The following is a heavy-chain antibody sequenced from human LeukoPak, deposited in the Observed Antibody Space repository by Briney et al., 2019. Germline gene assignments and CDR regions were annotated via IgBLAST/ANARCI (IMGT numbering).Heavy chain of an antibody. D-gene: IGHD2-15*01. CDR3: ARDRYCSGGSCYGKRWFDP. J-gene: IGHJ5*02. CDR2: IYYSGST. Sequence: PSETLSLTCTVSGGSISSGGYYWSWIRQHLGKGLEWIGYIYYSGSTYYNPSLKSRVTISVDTSKNQFSLKLSSVTAADTAVYYCARDRYCSGGSCYGKRWFDPWGQGTLVTVSS. CDR1: GGSISSGGYY. V-gene: IGHV4-31*03.